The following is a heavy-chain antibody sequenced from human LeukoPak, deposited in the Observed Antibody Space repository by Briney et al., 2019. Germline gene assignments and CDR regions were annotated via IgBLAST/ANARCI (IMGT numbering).Heavy chain of an antibody. CDR1: GGTFSSYA. D-gene: IGHD4-17*01. J-gene: IGHJ3*02. CDR2: IIPIFGTA. Sequence: GASVKGSCKASGGTFSSYAISWVRQAPGQGLEWMGGIIPIFGTANYAQKFQGRVTITADESTSTAYMELSSLRSEDTAVYYCARDTPPYGDYAGDAFDIWGQGTMVTVSS. CDR3: ARDTPPYGDYAGDAFDI. V-gene: IGHV1-69*13.